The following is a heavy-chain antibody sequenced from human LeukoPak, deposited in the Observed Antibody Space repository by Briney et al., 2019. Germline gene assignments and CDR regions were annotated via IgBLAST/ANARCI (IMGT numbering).Heavy chain of an antibody. CDR2: INAGNGNT. J-gene: IGHJ4*02. CDR1: GYTFTSYA. CDR3: ARGDRGSYYDY. Sequence: ASVKVSCKASGYTFTSYALNWVRQAPGQRLEWMGWINAGNGNTMYSQRFQGRVTITRDTSASTAYMGLSSLRSEDTAVYYCARGDRGSYYDYWGQGTLVTVSS. D-gene: IGHD1-26*01. V-gene: IGHV1-3*01.